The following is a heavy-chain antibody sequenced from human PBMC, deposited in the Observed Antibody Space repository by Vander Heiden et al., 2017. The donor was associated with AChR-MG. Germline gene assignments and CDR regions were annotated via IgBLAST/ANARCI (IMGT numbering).Heavy chain of an antibody. CDR2: ISSSGSTI. Sequence: EVQLVESGGGLVQPGGSLRLSCAASGFPFSSYEMNWVRQAPGKGLEWVSYISSSGSTIYYADSVKGRFTISRDNAKNSLYLQMNSLRAEDTAVYYCARAEDLGGVIVFDYWGQGTLVTVSS. CDR1: GFPFSSYE. D-gene: IGHD3-16*02. J-gene: IGHJ4*02. V-gene: IGHV3-48*03. CDR3: ARAEDLGGVIVFDY.